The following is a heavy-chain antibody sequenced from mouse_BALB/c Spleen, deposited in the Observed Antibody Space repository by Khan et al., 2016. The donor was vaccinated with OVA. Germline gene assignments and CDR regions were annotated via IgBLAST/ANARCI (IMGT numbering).Heavy chain of an antibody. J-gene: IGHJ4*01. CDR2: IWSDGST. V-gene: IGHV2-6-1*01. D-gene: IGHD2-10*01. CDR1: GFSLTNYG. Sequence: QVQLKESGPGLAAPSQSLSITCTISGFSLTNYGVHWVRQPPGKGLEWLVVIWSDGSTTYNSAFNSRLTITKDNSQSQVFLKMNSLQTDDTAIYFCARQPYYHYNIMDYGGQGTSVTVSS. CDR3: ARQPYYHYNIMDY.